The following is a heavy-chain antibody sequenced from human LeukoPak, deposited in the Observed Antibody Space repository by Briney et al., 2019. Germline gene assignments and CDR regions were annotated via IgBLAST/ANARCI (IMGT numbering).Heavy chain of an antibody. CDR3: AKALGGRGYSYGALDY. D-gene: IGHD5-18*01. Sequence: SQTLSLTCTVSGGSISSGGYYWNWFRQHPEKGLEWVGYIYDSENNYYSPSLKSRVTIPLDPSKHQFSLTLSSVTAADTAVYYCAKALGGRGYSYGALDYWGQGILVTVSS. CDR1: GGSISSGGYY. CDR2: IYDSENN. J-gene: IGHJ4*02. V-gene: IGHV4-31*03.